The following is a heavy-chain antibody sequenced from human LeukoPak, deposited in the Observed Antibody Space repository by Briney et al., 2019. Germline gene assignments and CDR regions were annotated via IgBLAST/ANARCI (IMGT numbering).Heavy chain of an antibody. CDR1: GFTVSSNY. CDR3: ARDVYSSSWYFDY. V-gene: IGHV3-21*01. Sequence: AGGSLRLSCAASGFTVSSNYMNWVRQAPGKGLEWVSSISSSSSYIYYADSVKGRFTISRDNAKNSLYLQMNSLRAEDTAVYYCARDVYSSSWYFDYWGQGTLVTVSS. D-gene: IGHD6-13*01. CDR2: ISSSSSYI. J-gene: IGHJ4*02.